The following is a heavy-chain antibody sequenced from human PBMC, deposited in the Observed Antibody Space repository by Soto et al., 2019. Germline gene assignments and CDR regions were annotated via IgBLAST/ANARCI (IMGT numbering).Heavy chain of an antibody. CDR3: AKRTPGYCSVGICHYFDF. D-gene: IGHD2-15*01. CDR2: IDGPGETT. J-gene: IGHJ4*02. V-gene: IGHV3-23*01. CDR1: GFAFNNFA. Sequence: LRLSCAASGFAFNNFAMSWVRQAPGKGLEWVSVIDGPGETTYYADPVKGRFTISRDNSKSTLFLQMNRLRVEDTALYYCAKRTPGYCSVGICHYFDFWGQGSLVTVSS.